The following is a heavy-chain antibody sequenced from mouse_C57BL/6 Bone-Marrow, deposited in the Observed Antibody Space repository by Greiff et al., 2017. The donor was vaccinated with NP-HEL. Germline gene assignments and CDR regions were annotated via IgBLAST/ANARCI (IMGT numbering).Heavy chain of an antibody. J-gene: IGHJ4*01. CDR2: ISNGGGST. D-gene: IGHD2-3*01. CDR3: ASDGYWIYAMDY. Sequence: DVHLVESGGGLVQPGGSLKLSCAASGFTFSDYYMYWVRQTPEKRLEWVAYISNGGGSTYYPDTVKGRFTISRDNAKNTLYMQMSRLKSEDTAMYYCASDGYWIYAMDYWGQGTSVTVSS. CDR1: GFTFSDYY. V-gene: IGHV5-12*01.